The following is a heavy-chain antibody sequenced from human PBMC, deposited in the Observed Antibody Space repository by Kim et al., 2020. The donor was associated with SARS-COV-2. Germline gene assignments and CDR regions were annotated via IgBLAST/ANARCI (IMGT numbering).Heavy chain of an antibody. J-gene: IGHJ4*02. Sequence: SLKSRVTISVDTSKNQFSLKLNSGTAADTAVYYCARRNYYDSGAYHTFDYWGQGTLVTVSS. CDR3: ARRNYYDSGAYHTFDY. V-gene: IGHV4-39*01. D-gene: IGHD3-22*01.